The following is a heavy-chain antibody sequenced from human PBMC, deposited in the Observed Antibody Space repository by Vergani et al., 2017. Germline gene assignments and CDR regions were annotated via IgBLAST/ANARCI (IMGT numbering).Heavy chain of an antibody. CDR1: GFTLSNYD. D-gene: IGHD3-16*01. Sequence: QVQLVESGGGVVQRGGSLRLSCATSGFTLSNYDMQWIRQGPGKGLEFVAFIQFDGSNQYYADSVKGRFTLSRDFSKNTLYLQMNSLRTDDTATYYCAKHFRGWGIDYGGQGTQVIV. J-gene: IGHJ4*02. V-gene: IGHV3-30*02. CDR2: IQFDGSNQ. CDR3: AKHFRGWGIDY.